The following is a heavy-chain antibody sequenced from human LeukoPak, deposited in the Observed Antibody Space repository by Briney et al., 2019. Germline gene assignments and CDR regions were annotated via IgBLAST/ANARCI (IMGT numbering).Heavy chain of an antibody. V-gene: IGHV4-59*08. CDR3: ARMNSLGLSPFDP. Sequence: SETLSLTCAVYGGSFSGYYWSWIRQPPGKGLEWIGYIYYSGSTNYNPSLKSRVTISVDTSKNQFSLKLSSVTAADTAVYYCARMNSLGLSPFDPWGQGTLVTVSS. D-gene: IGHD2/OR15-2a*01. J-gene: IGHJ5*02. CDR2: IYYSGST. CDR1: GGSFSGYY.